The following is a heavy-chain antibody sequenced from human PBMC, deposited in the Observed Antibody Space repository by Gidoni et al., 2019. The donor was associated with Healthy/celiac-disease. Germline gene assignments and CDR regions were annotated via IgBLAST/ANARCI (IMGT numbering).Heavy chain of an antibody. Sequence: QVQLVQSGAEVKKPGASVKVSCKVYVYTLTDLSMNWVRQAPGKGLEWMGGFDPEDGETIYAQKFQGRVTMTEDTSTDTAYMELSSLRSEDTAVYYCATIYSVDIVGYYGMDVWGQGTTVTVSS. V-gene: IGHV1-24*01. D-gene: IGHD5-12*01. CDR1: VYTLTDLS. J-gene: IGHJ6*02. CDR2: FDPEDGET. CDR3: ATIYSVDIVGYYGMDV.